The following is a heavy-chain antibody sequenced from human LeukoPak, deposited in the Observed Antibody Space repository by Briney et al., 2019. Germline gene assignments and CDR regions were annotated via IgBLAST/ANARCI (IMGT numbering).Heavy chain of an antibody. J-gene: IGHJ4*02. CDR3: ARYSGNYYFDY. V-gene: IGHV1-46*01. CDR1: GYTFTSYY. Sequence: ASVKVSCKASGYTFTSYYMHWVRQASGQGLEWMGIINPSGGSTSYAQKFQGRVTMTRDMSTSTVYMELSSLRSEDTAVYYCARYSGNYYFDYWGQGTLVTVSS. CDR2: INPSGGST. D-gene: IGHD1-26*01.